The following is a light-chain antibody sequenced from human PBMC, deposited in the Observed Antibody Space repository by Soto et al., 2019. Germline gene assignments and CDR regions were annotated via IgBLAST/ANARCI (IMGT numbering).Light chain of an antibody. CDR2: EVT. V-gene: IGLV2-8*01. Sequence: QSVLTQPPSASGSLGQSVIISCTGTASDVGVYNYVSWYQQHPGKAPKLMIYEVTKRPSGVPDRFSGSKSGNTASLTVSGLQAEDEADYYCSSYAGSSTLYVFGTGTKVTV. CDR3: SSYAGSSTLYV. J-gene: IGLJ1*01. CDR1: ASDVGVYNY.